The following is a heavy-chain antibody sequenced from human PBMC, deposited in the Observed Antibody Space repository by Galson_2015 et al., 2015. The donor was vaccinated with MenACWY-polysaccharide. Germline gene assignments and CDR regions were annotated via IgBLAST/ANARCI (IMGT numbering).Heavy chain of an antibody. CDR1: GYIFNNYW. Sequence: QSGAEVKKPGESLKISCKASGYIFNNYWIGWVRQMPDKGLEWMGRIFPDNSDPRYSPSFQGQVTVSVDKSTSTAYLHLSGLKASDTGMYYCARLRGLGGQFYCDFWGQGSMVIVSS. CDR3: ARLRGLGGQFYCDF. CDR2: IFPDNSDP. J-gene: IGHJ4*02. D-gene: IGHD4-23*01. V-gene: IGHV5-51*03.